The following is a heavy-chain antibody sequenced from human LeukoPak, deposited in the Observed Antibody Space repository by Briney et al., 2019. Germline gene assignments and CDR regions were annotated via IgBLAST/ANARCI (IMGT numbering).Heavy chain of an antibody. J-gene: IGHJ4*02. D-gene: IGHD1-7*01. Sequence: QAGGSLRLSCAASGFTFDDYAMHWVRQAPGKGLEWVSLISGDGGSTYYADSVKGRFTISRDNSKNSLYLQMNSLRTEDTALYYCAKADTYWNYNPCLDYWGQRTLVTVSS. CDR3: AKADTYWNYNPCLDY. CDR2: ISGDGGST. V-gene: IGHV3-43*02. CDR1: GFTFDDYA.